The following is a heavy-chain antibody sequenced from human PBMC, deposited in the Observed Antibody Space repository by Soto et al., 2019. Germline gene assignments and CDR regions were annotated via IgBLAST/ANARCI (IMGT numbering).Heavy chain of an antibody. CDR2: IYWDDDK. Sequence: QITLKESGPTLVKPTQPLTLTCTFSGFSLSTSGVGVGWIRQPPGKALEWLALIYWDDDKRYSPSLKSRVTITKDTSKNQVVLTMTNMDPVDTATYYCAHTKIFRGYSSSFGAFDIWGQGTMVTVSS. CDR1: GFSLSTSGVG. CDR3: AHTKIFRGYSSSFGAFDI. V-gene: IGHV2-5*02. J-gene: IGHJ3*02. D-gene: IGHD6-6*01.